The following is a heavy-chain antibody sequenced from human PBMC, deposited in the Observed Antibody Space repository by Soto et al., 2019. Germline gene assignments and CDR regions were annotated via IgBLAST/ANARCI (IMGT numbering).Heavy chain of an antibody. CDR3: ASDGPYDILTGYQMGSKGFDY. J-gene: IGHJ4*02. CDR1: GYTFTSYG. D-gene: IGHD3-9*01. CDR2: ISAYTDNT. Sequence: QVQLVQSGPEVKNPGASVKVSCQTSGYTFTSYGISWVRQAPGQGLEWMGWISAYTDNTNYAQKFQGRVTMTTDSSTSTAYSGLRSLRSDDTAVYYCASDGPYDILTGYQMGSKGFDYWGQGTLVTVSS. V-gene: IGHV1-18*01.